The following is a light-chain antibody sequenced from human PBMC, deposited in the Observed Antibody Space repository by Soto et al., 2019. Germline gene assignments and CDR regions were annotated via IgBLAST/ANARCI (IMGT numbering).Light chain of an antibody. CDR3: QQANSFPLP. V-gene: IGKV1-12*01. J-gene: IGKJ3*01. CDR1: KGTSSG. Sequence: DIQMTHSPSSGSASVGDRVTITCRPMKGTSSGLGWNQQKPGKAHKLLIYAASSLQSGVPSRFSGSGPGTDFHLAISSLQPEDFATYYCQQANSFPLPFGPGTKVDL. CDR2: AAS.